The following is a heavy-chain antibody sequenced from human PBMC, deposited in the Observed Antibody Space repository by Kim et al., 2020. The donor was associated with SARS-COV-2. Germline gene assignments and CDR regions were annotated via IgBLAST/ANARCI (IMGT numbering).Heavy chain of an antibody. Sequence: ADSVNGRFTIARDNTKNTLYLQMNSLRAEDAAVYYCAKGDSSGWYRSFDPWGQGTLVTVSS. J-gene: IGHJ5*02. CDR3: AKGDSSGWYRSFDP. D-gene: IGHD6-19*01. V-gene: IGHV3-30-3*02.